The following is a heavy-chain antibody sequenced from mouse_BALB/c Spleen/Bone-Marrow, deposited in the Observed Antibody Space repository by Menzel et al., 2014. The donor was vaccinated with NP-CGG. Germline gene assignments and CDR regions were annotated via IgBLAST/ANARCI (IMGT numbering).Heavy chain of an antibody. CDR3: AIQTYNDYDRYFDY. Sequence: EVQLQESGGDLVKPGGSLKLSCAASGFTFSSYGMSWVRQTPDKRLEWVATISSGGSYTYYPDSVKGRFTISRDNAKNTLYLQMSSLKSEDPAMYYCAIQTYNDYDRYFDYWGQGTTLTVSS. J-gene: IGHJ2*01. CDR2: ISSGGSYT. CDR1: GFTFSSYG. D-gene: IGHD2-4*01. V-gene: IGHV5-6*01.